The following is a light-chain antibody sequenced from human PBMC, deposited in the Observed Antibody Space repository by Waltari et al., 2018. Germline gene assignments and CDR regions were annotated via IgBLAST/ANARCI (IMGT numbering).Light chain of an antibody. CDR2: EVN. CDR3: SSYAGSNNLV. CDR1: SSDVGGYNY. Sequence: QSALTQPPSASGSRGQSVTISCTGTSSDVGGYNYVSRYQHHPGEATKLMIFEVNKRPSGVPDRFSGSKSGNTASLTVSGLQAEDDADYYCSSYAGSNNLVFGTGTKVTVL. J-gene: IGLJ1*01. V-gene: IGLV2-8*01.